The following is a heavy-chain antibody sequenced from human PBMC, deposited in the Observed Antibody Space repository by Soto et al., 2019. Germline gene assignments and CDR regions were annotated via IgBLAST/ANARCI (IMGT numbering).Heavy chain of an antibody. CDR1: GFTLSSYT. CDR3: VRERGLSSFYGMDV. CDR2: ITSSSSHI. Sequence: GGSLRLSCAASGFTLSSYTMNWVRQASGKGLEWVASITSSSSHIYYADSVKGRFTISRDNAGNSLSLQMNSLRAEDPAVYYCVRERGLSSFYGMDVWGQGTTVTVSS. V-gene: IGHV3-21*01. D-gene: IGHD3-10*01. J-gene: IGHJ6*02.